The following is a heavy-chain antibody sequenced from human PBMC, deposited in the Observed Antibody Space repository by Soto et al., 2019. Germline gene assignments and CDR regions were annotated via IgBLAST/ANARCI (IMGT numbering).Heavy chain of an antibody. J-gene: IGHJ4*02. CDR2: IYSSGST. Sequence: GGSLRLSCAASGFNVSNNYMTWVRQAPGKGLEWVSFIYSSGSTYYADSVKGRFTISRDNFKNTLYLQMNSLRAEDTAVYYCARGYSYTQPVFDYWGLGTLVTVS. V-gene: IGHV3-53*01. CDR3: ARGYSYTQPVFDY. CDR1: GFNVSNNY. D-gene: IGHD5-18*01.